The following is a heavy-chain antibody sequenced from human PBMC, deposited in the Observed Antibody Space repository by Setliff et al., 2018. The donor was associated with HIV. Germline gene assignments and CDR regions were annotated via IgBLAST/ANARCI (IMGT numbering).Heavy chain of an antibody. J-gene: IGHJ4*02. Sequence: PSETLSLTCGVSGYSMSSGYYWGWIRQPPGKGLEWIGNVYHTGSTYYNPSLKSRVTISVDTSKNQFSLKLSSVIAADTAVYYCARMLWRWGNYFDYWGQGTLVTVSS. CDR3: ARMLWRWGNYFDY. CDR1: GYSMSSGYY. V-gene: IGHV4-38-2*01. D-gene: IGHD3-16*01. CDR2: VYHTGST.